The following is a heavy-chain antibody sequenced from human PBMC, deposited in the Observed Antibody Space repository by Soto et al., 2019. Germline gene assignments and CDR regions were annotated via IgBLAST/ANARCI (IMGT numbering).Heavy chain of an antibody. CDR2: IYYSGST. CDR1: GGSVSSGDYY. D-gene: IGHD3-9*01. V-gene: IGHV4-30-4*01. Sequence: QVQLQESGPGLVKPSHTLSLTCTVSGGSVSSGDYYWSWIRQPPGKGLEWIGYIYYSGSTYYNPSLKSRVTRSGDTSKNPFSLKLNSVTAADTAAYYCARVVRYFDGLRDYFDYWGQGTLVTVSS. J-gene: IGHJ4*02. CDR3: ARVVRYFDGLRDYFDY.